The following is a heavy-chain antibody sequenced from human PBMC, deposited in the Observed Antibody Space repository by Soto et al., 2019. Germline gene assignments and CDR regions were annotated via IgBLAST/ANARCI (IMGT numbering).Heavy chain of an antibody. D-gene: IGHD2-8*01. CDR3: GGVFEY. CDR1: GLTFSNYW. Sequence: GGSLRLSCAASGLTFSNYWMHWVRQVPGRGLVWVSRISHDGSGTSYADSVKGRFTISRDNAKNTVYLQMNSLRAEDTAVYYCGGVFEYWGQGTLVTVSS. CDR2: ISHDGSGT. J-gene: IGHJ4*02. V-gene: IGHV3-74*01.